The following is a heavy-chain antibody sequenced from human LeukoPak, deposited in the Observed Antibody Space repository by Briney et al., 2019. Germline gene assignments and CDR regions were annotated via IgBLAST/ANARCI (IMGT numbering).Heavy chain of an antibody. J-gene: IGHJ4*02. V-gene: IGHV3-20*04. Sequence: GGSLRLSCAASGFTFDNYGMSWVRQAPGKGLEWVSGINWNGGSIGYADSVKGRFTISRDNAKNSLYLQMNSLRAEDTAVYYCARDRVDIVVVVAATGPFDYWGQGTLVTVSS. D-gene: IGHD2-15*01. CDR3: ARDRVDIVVVVAATGPFDY. CDR1: GFTFDNYG. CDR2: INWNGGSI.